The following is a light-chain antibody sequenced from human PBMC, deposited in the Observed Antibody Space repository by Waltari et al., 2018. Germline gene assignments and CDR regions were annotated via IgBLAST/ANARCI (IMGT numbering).Light chain of an antibody. CDR1: SSDVGGYNY. Sequence: QSALTQPRSVSGSPGQSVTISCTGTSSDVGGYNYVSWYQQHPGKAPKPMIYDVSKRPSGVPDLFSGSKSGNTASLTISGLQAEDEADYYCCSYAGSYTLVFGGGTKLTVL. V-gene: IGLV2-11*01. CDR3: CSYAGSYTLV. J-gene: IGLJ2*01. CDR2: DVS.